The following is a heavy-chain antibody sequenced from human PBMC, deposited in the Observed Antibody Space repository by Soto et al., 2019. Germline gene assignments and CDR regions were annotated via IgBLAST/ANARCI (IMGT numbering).Heavy chain of an antibody. D-gene: IGHD6-6*01. J-gene: IGHJ4*02. CDR3: ASPEAVYSSSSAPFDY. CDR2: IIPIFGTA. CDR1: GGTFSSYA. Sequence: QVQLVQSGAEVKKPGSSEKVSCKASGGTFSSYAISWVRQAPGQGLEWMGGIIPIFGTANYAQKFQGRVTITADESTSTAYMELSSLRSEDTAVYYCASPEAVYSSSSAPFDYWGQGTLVTVSS. V-gene: IGHV1-69*01.